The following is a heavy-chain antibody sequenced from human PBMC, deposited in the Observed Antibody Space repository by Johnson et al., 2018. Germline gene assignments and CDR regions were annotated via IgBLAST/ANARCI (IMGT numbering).Heavy chain of an antibody. CDR2: ISWNSGSI. Sequence: VQLVESGGGLVQXGRSXRLXCAASGFTFDDYAMHWVRQAPGKGLEWVSGISWNSGSIGYADSVKGRFTISRDNAKNSLYLHRNSLRAEDTSLYYCAKAGTYGMDVWGQGTTVTVSS. CDR1: GFTFDDYA. V-gene: IGHV3-9*01. CDR3: AKAGTYGMDV. D-gene: IGHD1-1*01. J-gene: IGHJ6*02.